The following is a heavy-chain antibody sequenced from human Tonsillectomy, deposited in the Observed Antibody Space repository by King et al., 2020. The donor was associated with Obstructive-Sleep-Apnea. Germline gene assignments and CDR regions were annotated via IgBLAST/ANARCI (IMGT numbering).Heavy chain of an antibody. CDR2: IDPSDSYT. D-gene: IGHD2-2*01. Sequence: QLVQSGAEVKKPGESLRISCKASGYIFTTYWLSWVRQMPGKGLEWMGKIDPSDSYTNYSPSLQGHFTISVDKSISTAYLQWSSLKASDTAMYYCARHNLGYCSSANCYAVDYWGQGTLVTVSS. V-gene: IGHV5-10-1*03. J-gene: IGHJ4*02. CDR3: ARHNLGYCSSANCYAVDY. CDR1: GYIFTTYW.